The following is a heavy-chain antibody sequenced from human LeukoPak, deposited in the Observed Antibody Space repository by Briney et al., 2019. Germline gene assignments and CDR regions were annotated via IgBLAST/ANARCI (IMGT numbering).Heavy chain of an antibody. Sequence: ASVKVSCKASGYTFTSYGISWVRQAPGQGLEWMGGISAYNGNTNYAQKLQGRVTMTTDTSTSTAYMELRSLRSDDTAVYYCARVGGSYSSGWYRWFDPWGQGTLVTVSS. V-gene: IGHV1-18*01. CDR2: ISAYNGNT. J-gene: IGHJ5*02. D-gene: IGHD6-19*01. CDR3: ARVGGSYSSGWYRWFDP. CDR1: GYTFTSYG.